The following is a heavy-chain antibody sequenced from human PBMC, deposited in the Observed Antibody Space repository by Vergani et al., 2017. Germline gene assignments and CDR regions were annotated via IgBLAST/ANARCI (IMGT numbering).Heavy chain of an antibody. V-gene: IGHV4-31*03. CDR1: GCSISSGGYH. D-gene: IGHD4-17*01. J-gene: IGHJ3*02. Sequence: QVQLQESGPGLVKPSQTLSLTCTVSGCSISSGGYHWSWIRQHPGKGLEWIGYIYYSGSTYYNPSLKSRVTISVDTSKNQFSLRLSSVTAADTAVYYCAREPRLGDYPDAFDIWGQGTMVTVSS. CDR3: AREPRLGDYPDAFDI. CDR2: IYYSGST.